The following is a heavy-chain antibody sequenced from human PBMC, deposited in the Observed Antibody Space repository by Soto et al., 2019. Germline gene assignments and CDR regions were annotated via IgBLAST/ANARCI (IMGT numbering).Heavy chain of an antibody. Sequence: EVQLVESGGGLVKPGGSLRLSCITSGFTFSSYSMNWVRQAPGKGLEWVSSISRTSSDIYYADSVKGRYTISRDNAQNSLYLQMSSLRAEDTAVYYCARDQVALTGRFGLGFDFWGQGTLVTVS. V-gene: IGHV3-21*01. CDR1: GFTFSSYS. CDR2: ISRTSSDI. J-gene: IGHJ4*02. CDR3: ARDQVALTGRFGLGFDF. D-gene: IGHD3-9*01.